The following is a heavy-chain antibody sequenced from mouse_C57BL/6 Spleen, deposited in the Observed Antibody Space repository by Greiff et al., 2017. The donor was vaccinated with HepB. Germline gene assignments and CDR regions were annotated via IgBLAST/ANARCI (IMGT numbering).Heavy chain of an antibody. V-gene: IGHV6-3*01. J-gene: IGHJ2*01. CDR2: IRLKSDNYAT. CDR1: GFTFSNYW. Sequence: EVKLMESGGGLVQPGGSMKLSCVASGFTFSNYWMNWVRQSPEKGLEWVAQIRLKSDNYATHYAESVKGRFTISRDDSKSSVYLQMNNLRAEDTGIYYCTGVYGSSYGYWGQGTTLTVSS. D-gene: IGHD1-1*01. CDR3: TGVYGSSYGY.